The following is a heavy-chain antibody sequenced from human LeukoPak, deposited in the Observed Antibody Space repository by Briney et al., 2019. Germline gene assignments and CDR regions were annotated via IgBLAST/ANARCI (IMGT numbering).Heavy chain of an antibody. CDR1: GFTFSNYA. Sequence: GGSLRLSCAASGFTFSNYAMSWVRQAPGKGLESVSAIDSYGDSTYYADSVKGRFSISRDNSKNTLYLQMSSLRAEDTALYYCVKVAYSDYGFFDYWGQGTLVTVSS. J-gene: IGHJ4*02. V-gene: IGHV3-64D*06. CDR2: IDSYGDST. CDR3: VKVAYSDYGFFDY. D-gene: IGHD5-12*01.